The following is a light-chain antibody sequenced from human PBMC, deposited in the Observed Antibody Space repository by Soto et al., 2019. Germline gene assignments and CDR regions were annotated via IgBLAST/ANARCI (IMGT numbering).Light chain of an antibody. CDR2: GAS. J-gene: IGKJ5*01. CDR3: QQYNNWPPIT. V-gene: IGKV3-15*01. CDR1: QIVSSN. Sequence: EIVMTQSPATLSVSPGERATLSCRASQIVSSNFAWYQQKPGQAPRLLIYGASTRATGIPVRFRGSASETEFTLTISSLQSEDFAVYFCQQYNNWPPITFGQGTRLEI.